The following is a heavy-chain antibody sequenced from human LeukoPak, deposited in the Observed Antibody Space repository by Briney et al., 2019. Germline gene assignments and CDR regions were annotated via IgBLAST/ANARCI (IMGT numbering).Heavy chain of an antibody. CDR2: IYHSGKS. J-gene: IGHJ6*03. CDR1: GYSINNNYY. V-gene: IGHV4-38-2*02. CDR3: ARGGTYMDV. D-gene: IGHD1-1*01. Sequence: SETLSLTCTVSGYSINNNYYWDWVRQPPGKGLEWIASIYHSGKSYYNPALKSRVTISVDTSKNQFSLKLSSVTAADTAVYYCARGGTYMDVWGKGTTVTVSS.